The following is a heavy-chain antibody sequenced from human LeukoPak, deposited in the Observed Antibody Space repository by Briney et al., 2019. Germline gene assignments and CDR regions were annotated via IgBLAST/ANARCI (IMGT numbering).Heavy chain of an antibody. CDR3: ARDKEVEYNLPNWFDP. V-gene: IGHV4-4*07. J-gene: IGHJ5*02. D-gene: IGHD1-14*01. CDR1: GGSISSYY. Sequence: PSETLSLTCTVSGGSISSYYWSWIRQPAGKGLEWIGRIYTSGSTNYNPSLKGRVTMSVDTSKNQFSLKLSSVTAADTDVYYCARDKEVEYNLPNWFDPWGQGTLVTVSS. CDR2: IYTSGST.